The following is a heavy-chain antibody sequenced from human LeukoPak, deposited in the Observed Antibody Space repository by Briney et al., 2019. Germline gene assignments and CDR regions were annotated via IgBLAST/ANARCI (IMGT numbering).Heavy chain of an antibody. D-gene: IGHD4/OR15-4a*01. Sequence: ASVKVSCKASGFTFTSSAMQWVRQARGQRLEWIGWIVVGSGNTNYAQKFQERVTITRDMSTSTAYMELSRLRSDDTAVYYCASGDYGDPPLNYWGQGTLVTVSS. CDR1: GFTFTSSA. J-gene: IGHJ4*02. CDR3: ASGDYGDPPLNY. CDR2: IVVGSGNT. V-gene: IGHV1-58*02.